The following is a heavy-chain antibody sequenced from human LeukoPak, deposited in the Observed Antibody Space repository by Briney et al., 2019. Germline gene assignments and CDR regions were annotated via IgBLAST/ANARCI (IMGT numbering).Heavy chain of an antibody. CDR2: IYYSGST. Sequence: SETLSLTCTVSGGSISSYYWSWIRQPPGKGLEWIGYIYYSGSTNYNPSLRSRVTISVDTSKNQFSLKLSSVTAADTAVYYCARLWEPSDYWGQGTLVTVSS. V-gene: IGHV4-59*01. CDR1: GGSISSYY. J-gene: IGHJ4*02. D-gene: IGHD1-26*01. CDR3: ARLWEPSDY.